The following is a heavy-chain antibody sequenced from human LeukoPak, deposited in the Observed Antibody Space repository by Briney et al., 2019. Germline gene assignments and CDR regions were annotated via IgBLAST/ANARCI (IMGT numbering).Heavy chain of an antibody. CDR2: IYSGGST. J-gene: IGHJ3*02. Sequence: GGSLRLSCAASGFTVSSNYMSWVHQAPGKGLEWVSAIYSGGSTYYADSVKGRFTISRDNSKNTLYLQMNSLRAEDTAVYYCARDRSGYDSSGAFDIWGQGTMVTVSS. CDR3: ARDRSGYDSSGAFDI. V-gene: IGHV3-66*01. D-gene: IGHD3-22*01. CDR1: GFTVSSNY.